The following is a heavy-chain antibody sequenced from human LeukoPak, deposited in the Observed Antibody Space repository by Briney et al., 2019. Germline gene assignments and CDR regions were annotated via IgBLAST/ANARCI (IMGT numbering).Heavy chain of an antibody. J-gene: IGHJ4*02. CDR1: GGSISDTNW. Sequence: PSETLSLTCGVSGGSISDTNWWTWFRQPPGKGLEWIGEVNLQGSTNYNPSLKSRAAISVDKSENHISLKLTSVTAADTAVYYCAREGGPYRPLDYSGQGTLVTVAS. CDR2: VNLQGST. V-gene: IGHV4-4*02. CDR3: AREGGPYRPLDY.